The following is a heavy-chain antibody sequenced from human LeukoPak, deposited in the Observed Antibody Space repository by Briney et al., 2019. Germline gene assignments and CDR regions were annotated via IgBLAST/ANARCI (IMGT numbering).Heavy chain of an antibody. V-gene: IGHV3-53*01. CDR2: IYSGGST. CDR1: SEFFSGYY. J-gene: IGHJ4*02. CDR3: ARNPGGYEAFDY. Sequence: ETLSLTCGVSSEFFSGYYWGWIRQPPGKGLEWVSVIYSGGSTYYADSVKGRFTISRDNSKNTLYLQMNSLRAEDTAVYYCARNPGGYEAFDYWGQGTLVTVSS. D-gene: IGHD3-3*01.